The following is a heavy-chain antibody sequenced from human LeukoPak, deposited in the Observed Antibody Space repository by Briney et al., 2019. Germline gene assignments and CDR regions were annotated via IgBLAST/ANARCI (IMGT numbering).Heavy chain of an antibody. CDR2: ISAYNGNT. Sequence: ASVKVSCKASGYTFTSYGISWVRQAPGQGLEWMGWISAYNGNTNYAQKLQGRVTMTTDTSTSTAYMELRSLRSDDTAVYYCARQDARVRGVIMGIYYYYYMDVWGKGTTVTISS. D-gene: IGHD3-10*01. V-gene: IGHV1-18*01. J-gene: IGHJ6*03. CDR1: GYTFTSYG. CDR3: ARQDARVRGVIMGIYYYYYMDV.